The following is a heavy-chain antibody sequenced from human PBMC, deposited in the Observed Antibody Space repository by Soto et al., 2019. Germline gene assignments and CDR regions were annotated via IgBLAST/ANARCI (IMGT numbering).Heavy chain of an antibody. V-gene: IGHV1-18*01. CDR3: ARIPVAGHRYYAY. J-gene: IGHJ4*02. D-gene: IGHD6-19*01. CDR2: NNTYAGNT. CDR1: GYTFTSYV. Sequence: QVQLVQSAAEMKKPGASVKVSCKASGYTFTSYVIKWVRQAPGQGLEWMGYNNTYAGNTYYAQKLQGRVTMTTDTSSTTAYMELRSLTYDDTAVYYCARIPVAGHRYYAYWGQGTLVTVSS.